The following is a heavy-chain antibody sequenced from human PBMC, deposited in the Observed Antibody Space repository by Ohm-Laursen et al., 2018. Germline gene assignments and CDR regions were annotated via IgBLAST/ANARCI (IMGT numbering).Heavy chain of an antibody. J-gene: IGHJ4*02. D-gene: IGHD4-17*01. CDR1: EFTFSSYG. Sequence: SLRLSCAASEFTFSSYGMHWVRQAPGKGLEWVAVISYDGSNKYYADSVKGRFTISRDNSKNTLYLQMNSLRDEDTAVYYCAKDRSPTVTIDYWGQGTMVTVSS. V-gene: IGHV3-30*18. CDR2: ISYDGSNK. CDR3: AKDRSPTVTIDY.